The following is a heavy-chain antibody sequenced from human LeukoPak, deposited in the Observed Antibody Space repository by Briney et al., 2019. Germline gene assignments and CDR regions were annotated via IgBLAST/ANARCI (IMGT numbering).Heavy chain of an antibody. D-gene: IGHD3-10*01. J-gene: IGHJ6*02. Sequence: ASVKVSCKASGGTFSSYAISWVRQAPGQGLEWMGRIIPILGIANYAQKFQGRVTITADKSTSTAYMELSSLRSEDTAVYYCAREIWFGEFDYYYGMDVWGQGTTVTVSS. V-gene: IGHV1-69*04. CDR1: GGTFSSYA. CDR3: AREIWFGEFDYYYGMDV. CDR2: IIPILGIA.